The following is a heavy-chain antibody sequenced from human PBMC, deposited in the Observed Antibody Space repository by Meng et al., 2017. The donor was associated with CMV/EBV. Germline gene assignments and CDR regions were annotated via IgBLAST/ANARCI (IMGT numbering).Heavy chain of an antibody. J-gene: IGHJ4*02. CDR1: GFTFSSYW. CDR3: ARDIRRQWLVRGDYFDY. V-gene: IGHV3-7*01. CDR2: IKQDGGEK. D-gene: IGHD6-19*01. Sequence: LSLTCAASGFTFSSYWMSWVRQAPGKGLEWVANIKQDGGEKYYVDSVKGRFTISRDNAKNSLYLQMNSLRAEDTAVYYCARDIRRQWLVRGDYFDYWGQGTLVTVSS.